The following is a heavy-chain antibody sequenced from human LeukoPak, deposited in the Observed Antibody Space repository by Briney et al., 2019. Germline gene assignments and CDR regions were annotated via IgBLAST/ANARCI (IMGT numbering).Heavy chain of an antibody. D-gene: IGHD5-24*01. CDR1: GGSISSGSYY. CDR3: AGGVRDGYNPR. CDR2: IYTSGST. V-gene: IGHV4-61*02. Sequence: PSESLFLTCTVSGGSISSGSYYWSWIRQPAGKGLEWIGRIYTSGSTNYNPSLKSRVTISVDTSKNQFSLKLSTVTAADTAVYYCAGGVRDGYNPRWGQGTLVTVSS. J-gene: IGHJ4*02.